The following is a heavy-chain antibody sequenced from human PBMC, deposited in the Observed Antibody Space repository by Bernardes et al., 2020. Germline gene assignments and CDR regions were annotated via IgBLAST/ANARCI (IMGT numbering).Heavy chain of an antibody. V-gene: IGHV3-48*01. J-gene: IGHJ4*02. CDR1: GFTFSSYS. D-gene: IGHD3-22*01. Sequence: GSLRLSCAASGFTFSSYSMNWVRQAPGKGLEWVSYISSSSSTIYYADSVKGRFTISRDNAKNSLYLQMNSLRAEDTAVYYCARLIYYDSSPGDYWGQGTLVTVSS. CDR2: ISSSSSTI. CDR3: ARLIYYDSSPGDY.